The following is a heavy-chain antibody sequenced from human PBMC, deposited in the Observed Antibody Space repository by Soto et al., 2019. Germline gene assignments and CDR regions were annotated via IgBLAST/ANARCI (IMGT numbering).Heavy chain of an antibody. Sequence: SETLSLTCTVSGGSIISNSYYWGWIRQPPGKGLEWIGSIFHSGSTYYNPSLKSRVTMSVDTSKNQFSLSLASVTAADTAVYYCARHFVYTSSWYLSRVDYWGQGTVVT. V-gene: IGHV4-39*01. J-gene: IGHJ4*02. CDR3: ARHFVYTSSWYLSRVDY. CDR2: IFHSGST. D-gene: IGHD6-13*01. CDR1: GGSIISNSYY.